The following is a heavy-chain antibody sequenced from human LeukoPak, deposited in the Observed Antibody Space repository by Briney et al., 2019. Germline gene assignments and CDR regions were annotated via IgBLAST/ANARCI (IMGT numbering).Heavy chain of an antibody. D-gene: IGHD3-16*01. V-gene: IGHV3-72*01. CDR2: IRRGSNSYTT. CDR1: GFAFSDYI. CDR3: TRDGGEGGNSAFDI. Sequence: GGSLRLSCAASGFAFSDYILDWVRQAPGKGLEWVGRIRRGSNSYTTEYAASVKGRFIISRDDSKNSLYLHMNSLQTENTAVYHCTRDGGEGGNSAFDIWGQGTKVTVSS. J-gene: IGHJ3*02.